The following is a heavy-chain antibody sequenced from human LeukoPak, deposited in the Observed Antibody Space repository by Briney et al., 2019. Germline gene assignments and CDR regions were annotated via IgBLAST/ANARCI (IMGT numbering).Heavy chain of an antibody. D-gene: IGHD6-13*01. Sequence: SLRLSCAASGFTFDDYAMHWVRQAPGKGLEWVSGISWNSGSIGYADSVKGRFTISRDNAKNSLYLQMNSLRAEDTALYHCAKDQGSSWYDWFDPWGQGTLVTVSS. CDR2: ISWNSGSI. CDR1: GFTFDDYA. V-gene: IGHV3-9*01. CDR3: AKDQGSSWYDWFDP. J-gene: IGHJ5*02.